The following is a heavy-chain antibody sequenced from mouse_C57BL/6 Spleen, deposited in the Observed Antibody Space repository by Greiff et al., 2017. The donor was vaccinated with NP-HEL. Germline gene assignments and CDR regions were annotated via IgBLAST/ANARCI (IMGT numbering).Heavy chain of an antibody. J-gene: IGHJ2*01. CDR3: ARWDYGDY. D-gene: IGHD2-4*01. V-gene: IGHV1-59*01. Sequence: QVQLQQPGAELVRPGTSVKLSCKASGYTFTSYWMHWVKQRPGQGLEWIGVIDPSDSYTNYNQKFKGKATLTVDTSSSTAYMQLSSLTSEDSAVYYCARWDYGDYWGQGTTLTVSS. CDR1: GYTFTSYW. CDR2: IDPSDSYT.